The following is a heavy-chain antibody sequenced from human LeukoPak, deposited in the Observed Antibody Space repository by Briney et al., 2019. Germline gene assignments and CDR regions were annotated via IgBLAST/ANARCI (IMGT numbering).Heavy chain of an antibody. CDR3: ATLRGDMNRGYFDL. V-gene: IGHV4-61*02. CDR1: GGSISSGSYY. Sequence: SETLSLTCTVSGGSISSGSYYWSWIRQPAGKGLEWIGRIYTSGSTNYNPSLKSRVTISVDTSKNQFSLKLSSVTAADTAVYYCATLRGDMNRGYFDLWGRGTLVTVSS. D-gene: IGHD2-15*01. J-gene: IGHJ2*01. CDR2: IYTSGST.